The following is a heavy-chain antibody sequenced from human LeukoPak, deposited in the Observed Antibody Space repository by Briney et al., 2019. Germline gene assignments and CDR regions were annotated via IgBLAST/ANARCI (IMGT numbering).Heavy chain of an antibody. J-gene: IGHJ5*02. D-gene: IGHD3-16*02. CDR3: AKRTRIDYVWGSYRYTGGNWFDP. V-gene: IGHV3-23*01. CDR2: ISGSGGST. Sequence: PGGSLRLSCAASGFTFSSYAMSWVRQAPGKGLEWVSAISGSGGSTYYADSVKGRFTISRDNSKNTLYLQMNSLRAEDTAVYYCAKRTRIDYVWGSYRYTGGNWFDPWGQGTLVTVSS. CDR1: GFTFSSYA.